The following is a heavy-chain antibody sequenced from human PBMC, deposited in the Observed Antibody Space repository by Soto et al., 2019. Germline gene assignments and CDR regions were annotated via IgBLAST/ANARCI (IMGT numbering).Heavy chain of an antibody. CDR1: GGSISSYY. D-gene: IGHD2-2*01. CDR3: ARHGRCSSTSCYSGRYYYYGMDV. Sequence: PSETLSLTCTVSGGSISSYYWSWIRQPPGKGLEWIGYIYYSGSTNYNPSLKSRVTISVDTSKNQFSLKLSSVTAADTAVYYCARHGRCSSTSCYSGRYYYYGMDVWGQGTTVTVSS. V-gene: IGHV4-59*08. CDR2: IYYSGST. J-gene: IGHJ6*02.